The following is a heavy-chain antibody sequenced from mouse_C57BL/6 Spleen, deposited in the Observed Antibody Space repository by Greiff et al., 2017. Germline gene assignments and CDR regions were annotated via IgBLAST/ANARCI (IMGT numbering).Heavy chain of an antibody. CDR2: IYPSDSET. Sequence: VQLQQPGAELVRPGSSVKLSCKASGYTFTSYWMDWVKQRPGQGLEWIGNIYPSDSETHYNQKFKDKATLTVDKSSSTAYMQLSSLTSEDSAVYDCAREATVVDGYFDVWGKGTTVTVSS. CDR3: AREATVVDGYFDV. V-gene: IGHV1-61*01. J-gene: IGHJ1*03. D-gene: IGHD1-1*01. CDR1: GYTFTSYW.